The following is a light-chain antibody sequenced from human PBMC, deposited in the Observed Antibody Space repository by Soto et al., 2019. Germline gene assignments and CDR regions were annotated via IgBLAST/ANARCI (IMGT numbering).Light chain of an antibody. CDR3: QQYGDLALT. V-gene: IGKV3-20*01. Sequence: DIVLTQSPDTLSLSPGARVTLSCRASQTVINSHVAWYLQSPGQPPRLLIQGASSRATGVADRFSGDESGKDFTLTVSSLDPEAVAVYFSQQYGDLALTFGRGNMLEMK. CDR2: GAS. J-gene: IGKJ2*01. CDR1: QTVINSH.